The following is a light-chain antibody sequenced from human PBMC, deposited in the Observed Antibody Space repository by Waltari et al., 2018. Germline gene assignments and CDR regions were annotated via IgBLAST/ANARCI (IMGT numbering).Light chain of an antibody. Sequence: EIVLTQSPGTLSLSPGERAALSCRVSQSVGRTLAWYQQKPGQAPRLLIYGASNRATGIPDRFSGSGSGTDFSLTISGLEPEDFAVYYCQHYVRLPATFGQGTKVEIK. CDR1: QSVGRT. J-gene: IGKJ1*01. CDR2: GAS. V-gene: IGKV3-20*01. CDR3: QHYVRLPAT.